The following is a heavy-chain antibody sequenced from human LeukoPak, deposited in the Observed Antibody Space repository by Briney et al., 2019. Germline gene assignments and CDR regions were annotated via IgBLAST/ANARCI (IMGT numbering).Heavy chain of an antibody. CDR1: GFTFHSNY. CDR2: IDRSGVT. CDR3: AKDYRAHPLRPNWLDP. D-gene: IGHD1-26*01. Sequence: GGSLRLSCAASGFTFHSNYMSWVRQAPGKGLEWVSVIDRSGVTHYTDSVKGRITISRDNLKKTLYLQMNSLRAEDTGVYYCAKDYRAHPLRPNWLDPWGQGTLVTVSS. V-gene: IGHV3-53*01. J-gene: IGHJ5*02.